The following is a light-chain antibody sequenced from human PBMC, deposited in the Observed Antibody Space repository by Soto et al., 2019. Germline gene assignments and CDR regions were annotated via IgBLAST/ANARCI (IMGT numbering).Light chain of an antibody. Sequence: QSVLTQRASVSGSPGQSIAISCTGTSSDVGGYNDVSWYQQHPGKAPKLMIYGVINRPSGVSNRFTASKSGTTASLTISGLQAGAEADYYCISYTSPSTYVFAAATKLTVL. CDR1: SSDVGGYND. CDR2: GVI. CDR3: ISYTSPSTYV. V-gene: IGLV2-14*01. J-gene: IGLJ1*01.